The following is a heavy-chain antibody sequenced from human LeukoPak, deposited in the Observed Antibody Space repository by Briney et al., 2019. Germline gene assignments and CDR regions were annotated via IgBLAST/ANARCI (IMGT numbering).Heavy chain of an antibody. V-gene: IGHV4-59*01. CDR1: GGSISSYY. D-gene: IGHD1-26*01. CDR2: IYYSGST. J-gene: IGHJ6*02. Sequence: ETLSLTCTVSGGSISSYYWSWIRQPPGKGLEWIGYIYYSGSTNYNPSLKSRVTISVDTSRNQFSLKLSSVTAADTAVYYCARGGTVRNGMDVWGQGTTVTVSS. CDR3: ARGGTVRNGMDV.